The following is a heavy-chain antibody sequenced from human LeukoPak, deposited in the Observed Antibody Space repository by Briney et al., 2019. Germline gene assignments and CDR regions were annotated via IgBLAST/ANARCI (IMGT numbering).Heavy chain of an antibody. D-gene: IGHD5-12*01. CDR3: ARASASRWLPRIRLFDY. CDR1: GGSISSSSYY. J-gene: IGHJ4*02. Sequence: SSETLSLTCTVSGGSISSSSYYWSWIRQHPGKGLEWIGYIYYSGSTYYNPSLKSRVTISVDTSKNQFSLKLSSVTAADTAVYYCARASASRWLPRIRLFDYWGQGTLVTVSS. V-gene: IGHV4-31*03. CDR2: IYYSGST.